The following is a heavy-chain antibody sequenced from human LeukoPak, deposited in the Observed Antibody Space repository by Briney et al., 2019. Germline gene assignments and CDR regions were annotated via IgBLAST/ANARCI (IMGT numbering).Heavy chain of an antibody. CDR3: ARARDGSSSDY. J-gene: IGHJ4*02. CDR2: IYSGGST. D-gene: IGHD6-13*01. CDR1: GFTVSSNY. V-gene: IGHV3-66*01. Sequence: GGSLRLSCAASGFTVSSNYMSWVRQAPGKGLEWVSVIYSGGSTYYADSVKGRFTISRDNSKNTLYLQMNSLRAEDTAVYYCARARDGSSSDYWGQGTLVTVSS.